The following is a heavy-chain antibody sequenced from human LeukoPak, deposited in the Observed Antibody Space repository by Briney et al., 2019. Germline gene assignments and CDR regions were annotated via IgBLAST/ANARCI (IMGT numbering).Heavy chain of an antibody. J-gene: IGHJ3*02. V-gene: IGHV4-34*01. D-gene: IGHD4/OR15-4a*01. CDR1: GGSFSGYY. Sequence: PSETLSLTCAVYGGSFSGYYWSWIRQPPGKGLEWIGEINHSGSANYYPSLKSRVTISVDTSKNQFSLKLNSVTAADTAVYFCAKGLTTGGAAKGAFDIWGQGTMVTVSS. CDR3: AKGLTTGGAAKGAFDI. CDR2: INHSGSA.